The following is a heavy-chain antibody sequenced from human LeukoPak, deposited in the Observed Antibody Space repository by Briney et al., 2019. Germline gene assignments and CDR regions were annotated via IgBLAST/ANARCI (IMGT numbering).Heavy chain of an antibody. Sequence: SETLSLTCAVSGGSISSGGYSWSWIWQPPGKGLEWIGYIYHSGSTYYNPSLKSRVTISVDRSKNQFSLKLSSVTAADTAVYYCARESTSDYYYGMDVWGQGTTVTVSS. D-gene: IGHD5/OR15-5a*01. CDR3: ARESTSDYYYGMDV. CDR2: IYHSGST. CDR1: GGSISSGGYS. V-gene: IGHV4-30-2*01. J-gene: IGHJ6*02.